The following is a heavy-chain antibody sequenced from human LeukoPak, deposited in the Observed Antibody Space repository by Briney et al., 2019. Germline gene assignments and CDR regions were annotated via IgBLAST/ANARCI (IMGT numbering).Heavy chain of an antibody. CDR1: GGSNSSGGYS. CDR3: ARAAEGDHFDY. Sequence: SQTLSLTCAVSGGSNSSGGYSWSWIRQPPGKGLEWIGYIYHSGSTYYNPSLKSRVTISVDRSKNQFSLKLSSVTAADTAVYCCARAAEGDHFDYWGQGTLVTVSS. J-gene: IGHJ4*02. CDR2: IYHSGST. V-gene: IGHV4-30-2*01. D-gene: IGHD2-21*02.